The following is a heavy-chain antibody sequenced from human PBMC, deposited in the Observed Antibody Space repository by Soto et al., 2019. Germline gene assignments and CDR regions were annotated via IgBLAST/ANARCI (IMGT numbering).Heavy chain of an antibody. D-gene: IGHD2-2*01. CDR2: INPNSGGT. CDR1: GYTFTGYY. J-gene: IGHJ4*02. CDR3: ARDIDVVVPAAIGY. V-gene: IGHV1-2*02. Sequence: QVQLVLSGAEVKKPGASVKVSCKASGYTFTGYYMHWVRQDPGQGLEGMGWINPNSGGTNYAQKFQGRVTMTRDTSISTAYMELSRLRSDDTAVYYCARDIDVVVPAAIGYWGQGTLVTVSS.